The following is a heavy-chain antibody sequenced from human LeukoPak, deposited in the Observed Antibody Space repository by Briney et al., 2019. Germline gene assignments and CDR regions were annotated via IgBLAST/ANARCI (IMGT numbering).Heavy chain of an antibody. D-gene: IGHD2-8*02. CDR2: ISSSSSYT. J-gene: IGHJ4*02. CDR1: GFTFSSYS. CDR3: ARDHSGGLDY. Sequence: GGSLRLSCAASGFTFSSYSMNWVRQAPGKGLEWVSSISSSSSYTYYADSVKGRFTISRDNAKNSLYLQMNSLRAEDTAVYYCARDHSGGLDYWGQGTLVTVSS. V-gene: IGHV3-21*01.